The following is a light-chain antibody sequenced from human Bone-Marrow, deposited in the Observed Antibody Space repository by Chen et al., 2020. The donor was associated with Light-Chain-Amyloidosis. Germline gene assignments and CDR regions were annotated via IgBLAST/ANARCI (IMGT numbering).Light chain of an antibody. CDR1: QSINNY. CDR3: QEGYRTPRT. Sequence: DIQMTQSPSSLYASVGDRVTITCRASQSINNYLYWYQQKPGKVPKVLIYAASSLQSGVPSRFSGSGSRADFTLIISSLRAVDYAAYYCQEGYRTPRTFGQVTNGEI. CDR2: AAS. V-gene: IGKV1-39*01. J-gene: IGKJ1*01.